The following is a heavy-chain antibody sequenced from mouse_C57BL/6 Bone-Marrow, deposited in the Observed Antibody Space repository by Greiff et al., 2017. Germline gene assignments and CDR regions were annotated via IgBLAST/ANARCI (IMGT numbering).Heavy chain of an antibody. CDR3: TTHYGSSYYFDY. V-gene: IGHV14-4*01. D-gene: IGHD1-1*01. J-gene: IGHJ2*01. Sequence: VQLQQSGAELVRPGASVKLSCTASGFNIKDDYMHWVKQRPEQGLEWIGWIDPENGDTECASKFQGKATITADTSSNTAYLQLSSLTSEDTAVYYCTTHYGSSYYFDYWGQGTTLTVSS. CDR1: GFNIKDDY. CDR2: IDPENGDT.